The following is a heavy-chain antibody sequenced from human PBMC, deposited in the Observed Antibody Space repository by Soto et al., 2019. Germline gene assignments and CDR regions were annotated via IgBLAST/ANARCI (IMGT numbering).Heavy chain of an antibody. J-gene: IGHJ6*02. Sequence: PGGSLRLSCAASGLTFSSYAMSWVRQAPGKGLEWVSGIRGSGGSTYYADSVKGRFTISRDNSKNTLYLQMNSLRAEDTAVYHCAKVEGYCISISCGGDYGMDVWGQGTTVTVSS. V-gene: IGHV3-23*01. CDR2: IRGSGGST. CDR1: GLTFSSYA. CDR3: AKVEGYCISISCGGDYGMDV. D-gene: IGHD2-2*01.